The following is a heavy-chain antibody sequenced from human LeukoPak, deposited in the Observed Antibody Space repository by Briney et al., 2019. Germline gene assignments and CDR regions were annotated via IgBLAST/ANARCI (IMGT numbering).Heavy chain of an antibody. J-gene: IGHJ4*02. V-gene: IGHV3-23*01. Sequence: GGSLRLSCAASGFTFSSYAMSWVRQAPGQGMEWVSAISGSGGSTYYADSVKGRLTISRDNSKNTLYLQMNSLRAEDTAVYYCAGSYDSSGYYFAHTGTPFDYWGQGTLVTVSS. CDR2: ISGSGGST. CDR1: GFTFSSYA. CDR3: AGSYDSSGYYFAHTGTPFDY. D-gene: IGHD3-22*01.